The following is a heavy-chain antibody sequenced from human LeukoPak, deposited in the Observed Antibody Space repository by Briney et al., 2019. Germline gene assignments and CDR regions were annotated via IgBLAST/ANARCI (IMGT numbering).Heavy chain of an antibody. CDR3: ARDPAVGGKNSFDI. V-gene: IGHV4-4*07. D-gene: IGHD3-3*01. J-gene: IGHJ3*02. Sequence: PSETLSLTCSVSGDSITSKYWSWIRQPAGKGLEWIGHIYSSGTTYYNSHLKSRVTMSVDTSKNQFYVNLTSVTAADSAVYYCARDPAVGGKNSFDIWGPGTRVTVSS. CDR1: GDSITSKY. CDR2: IYSSGTT.